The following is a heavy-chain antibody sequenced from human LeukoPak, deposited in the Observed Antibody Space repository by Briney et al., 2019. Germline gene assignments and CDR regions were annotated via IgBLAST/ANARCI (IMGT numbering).Heavy chain of an antibody. CDR2: IYYSGST. CDR3: ARAVVVPINWFDP. CDR1: GGSISSYY. Sequence: PSETLSLTCTVSGGSISSYYWSWIRQPPGKGLEWIGYIYYSGSTNYNPSLKSRVTISVDTSKNQFSLKLSSVTAADTAVYYCARAVVVPINWFDPWGQGTLVTVSS. J-gene: IGHJ5*02. D-gene: IGHD2-15*01. V-gene: IGHV4-59*01.